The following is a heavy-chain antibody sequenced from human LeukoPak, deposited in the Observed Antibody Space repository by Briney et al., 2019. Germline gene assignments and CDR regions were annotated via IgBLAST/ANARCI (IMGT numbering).Heavy chain of an antibody. V-gene: IGHV4-61*02. CDR1: GGSISSGSYY. Sequence: SQTLSLTCTVSGGSISSGSYYWSWLRQPAGKGLEWIGRIYTSGSTNYNPSLKSRVTISVDTSKNQFSLKLSSVTAADTAVYYCATMASSGSAPFDYWGQGTLVTVSS. CDR2: IYTSGST. CDR3: ATMASSGSAPFDY. D-gene: IGHD3-10*01. J-gene: IGHJ4*02.